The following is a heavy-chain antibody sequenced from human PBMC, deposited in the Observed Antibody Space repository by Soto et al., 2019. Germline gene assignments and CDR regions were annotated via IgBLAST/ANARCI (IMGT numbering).Heavy chain of an antibody. Sequence: LRLSCAASGFTVSSNYMSWVRQAPGKGLEWVSVIYSVGSTYYADSVKGRFTISRDNSKNTLYLQMNSLRAGDTAVYYCARDGDSSGYYYFLYWGQGTLVTVSS. CDR3: ARDGDSSGYYYFLY. J-gene: IGHJ4*02. V-gene: IGHV3-53*01. CDR2: IYSVGST. D-gene: IGHD3-22*01. CDR1: GFTVSSNY.